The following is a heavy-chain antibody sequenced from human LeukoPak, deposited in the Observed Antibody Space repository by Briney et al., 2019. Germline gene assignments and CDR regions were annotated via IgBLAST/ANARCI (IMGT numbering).Heavy chain of an antibody. Sequence: GGSLRLSCAAPGFTFSNNWMYWIRQAPGKGLVWVSRINRDGSGTSYADSVKGRFTISRDNAKNTLYLQMNSLRVEDTAVYYCARAYGSWGQGTRVTVSS. CDR1: GFTFSNNW. V-gene: IGHV3-74*01. D-gene: IGHD3-16*01. CDR2: INRDGSGT. CDR3: ARAYGS. J-gene: IGHJ5*02.